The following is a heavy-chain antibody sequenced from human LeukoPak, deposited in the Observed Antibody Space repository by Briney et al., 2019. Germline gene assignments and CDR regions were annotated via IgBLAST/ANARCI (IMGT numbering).Heavy chain of an antibody. V-gene: IGHV3-49*04. CDR2: IRNKAYGGTT. Sequence: GGSLRLSCTASGFTFGAYAMSWVRQAPGKGLEWVGFIRNKAYGGTTEYAASVKGRFTISRDDSKNIAYLQMNSLKTEDTAVYYCIRDGSGYGTPFDYWGQGTLVIVSS. CDR3: IRDGSGYGTPFDY. J-gene: IGHJ4*02. D-gene: IGHD3-22*01. CDR1: GFTFGAYA.